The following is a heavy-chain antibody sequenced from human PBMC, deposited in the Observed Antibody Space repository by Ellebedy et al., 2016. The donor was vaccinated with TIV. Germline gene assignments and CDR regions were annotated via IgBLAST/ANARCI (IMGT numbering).Heavy chain of an antibody. D-gene: IGHD6-19*01. CDR2: IYYSGNT. Sequence: SETLSLXXTVSGGSISSGGYYWSWIRQHPGKGLEWIGYIYYSGNTYYNSSLKSRVTISIDTSKNQFSLKLRSVTAADTAVYYCARGGYSSGWYNGFDYWGQGTLVTVSS. J-gene: IGHJ4*02. CDR3: ARGGYSSGWYNGFDY. CDR1: GGSISSGGYY. V-gene: IGHV4-31*03.